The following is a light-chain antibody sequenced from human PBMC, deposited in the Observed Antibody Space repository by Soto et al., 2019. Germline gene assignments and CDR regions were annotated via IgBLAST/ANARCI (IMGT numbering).Light chain of an antibody. CDR1: SSKIGSNS. CDR3: AAWDDSFSSRV. V-gene: IGLV1-47*01. J-gene: IGLJ3*02. Sequence: QSVLTQPPSASGTPGQRVTISCSGSSSKIGSNSVYWYQQLPGTAPKLLIYRNNQRPSGVPDRFSGSKSGTSASLAISGLRSEDEADYYCAAWDDSFSSRVFGGGTKLTVL. CDR2: RNN.